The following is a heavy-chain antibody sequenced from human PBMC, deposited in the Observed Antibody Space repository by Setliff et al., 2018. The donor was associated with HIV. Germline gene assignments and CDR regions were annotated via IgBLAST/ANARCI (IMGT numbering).Heavy chain of an antibody. D-gene: IGHD3-22*01. Sequence: GASVKVSCKASGYIFTRHYLHWVRQAPGQGLEWMGWINPNSGGTNYAQKFQGWVTMTRDTSTSTAYMELRSLRSDDTAVYYCARGHYYDSSGVGDYWGQGTLVTVSS. V-gene: IGHV1-2*04. CDR1: GYIFTRHY. J-gene: IGHJ4*02. CDR2: INPNSGGT. CDR3: ARGHYYDSSGVGDY.